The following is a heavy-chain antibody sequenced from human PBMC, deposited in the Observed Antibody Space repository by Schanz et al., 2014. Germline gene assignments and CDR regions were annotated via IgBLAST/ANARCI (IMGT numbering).Heavy chain of an antibody. CDR2: MSYDGSNK. D-gene: IGHD3-3*01. V-gene: IGHV3-30-3*01. CDR3: AKDVDFWSGYYLDY. Sequence: QGQLVESGGGVVQPGRSLRLSCAASGFTFSSYAMHWVRQAPGKGLEWVAVMSYDGSNKYYADSVKGRFTISRDTPKNTLYVQMNSLRADDTAVYYCAKDVDFWSGYYLDYWGQGTLVTVSS. J-gene: IGHJ4*02. CDR1: GFTFSSYA.